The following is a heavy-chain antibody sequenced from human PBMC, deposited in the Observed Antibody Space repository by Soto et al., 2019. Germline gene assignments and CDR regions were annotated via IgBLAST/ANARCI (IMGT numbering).Heavy chain of an antibody. Sequence: QITLKESGPTLVKPTQTLTLTCTFSGFSFTTTGGGVGWIRQPPGKAPEWLAVIFWDDDSRYSPSLKSRLTVTRDTSKIQVVLQMHDKDPVAKATYYCAHRHDHGLGVADAFYCWGQGVLVTVSS. J-gene: IGHJ4*02. CDR2: IFWDDDS. D-gene: IGHD6-19*01. V-gene: IGHV2-5*02. CDR3: AHRHDHGLGVADAFYC. CDR1: GFSFTTTGGG.